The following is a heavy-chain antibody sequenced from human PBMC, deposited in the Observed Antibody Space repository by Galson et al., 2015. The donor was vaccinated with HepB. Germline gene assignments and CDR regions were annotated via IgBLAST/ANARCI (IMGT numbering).Heavy chain of an antibody. CDR3: ARDPSLWFGELLSSSYLDY. D-gene: IGHD3-10*01. J-gene: IGHJ4*02. CDR1: GIFFSSCA. V-gene: IGHV3-30-3*01. Sequence: SLRLSCAASGIFFSSCAMHWVRQAPGKGLEWVAVISYDGINKYYADSVKGRFTISRDNSKNTLYLQMNSLRAEDTAVYYCARDPSLWFGELLSSSYLDYGGQGPLVTVSP. CDR2: ISYDGINK.